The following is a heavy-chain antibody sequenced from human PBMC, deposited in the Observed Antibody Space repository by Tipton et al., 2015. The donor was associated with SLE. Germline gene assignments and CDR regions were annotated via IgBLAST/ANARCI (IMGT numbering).Heavy chain of an antibody. J-gene: IGHJ6*02. CDR1: GDSISNVGYY. CDR2: IYYSGSTD. Sequence: TLSLTCTVSGDSISNVGYYWSWIRQHPGKGLEWIGCIYYSGSTDYYDPSLGSRVSISIDTSKNEFSLKLSSVTAADTAVYYCAREGDSSANFYYYGVNVWGQGTTVTVSS. CDR3: AREGDSSANFYYYGVNV. V-gene: IGHV4-31*03. D-gene: IGHD2-21*01.